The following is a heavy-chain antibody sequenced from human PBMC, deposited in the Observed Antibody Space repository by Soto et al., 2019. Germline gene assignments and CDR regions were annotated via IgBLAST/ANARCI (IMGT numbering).Heavy chain of an antibody. V-gene: IGHV3-23*01. J-gene: IGHJ4*02. Sequence: PGGSLRLSCAASGFMFSSYAMTWVRQAPGKGLEWVSALSGGGDSTYYAPSVRGRFAVSRDNSKNTLYLQMNSLRAEDTAVYYCATGLRSVYGPFDSWGQGTLVTVSS. CDR2: LSGGGDST. D-gene: IGHD5-12*01. CDR1: GFMFSSYA. CDR3: ATGLRSVYGPFDS.